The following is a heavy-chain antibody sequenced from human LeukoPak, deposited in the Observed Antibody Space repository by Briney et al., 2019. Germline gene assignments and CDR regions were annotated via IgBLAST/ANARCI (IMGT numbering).Heavy chain of an antibody. Sequence: ASVKVSCKASGYTFTGYHMHWVRQAPGQGLEWMGWINPNSGGTNYAQKFQGRVTMTRDTSISTAYMELSRLRSDDTAVYYCARDGHDSSGYYQDYWGQGTMVTVSS. CDR2: INPNSGGT. J-gene: IGHJ4*02. D-gene: IGHD3-22*01. CDR3: ARDGHDSSGYYQDY. V-gene: IGHV1-2*02. CDR1: GYTFTGYH.